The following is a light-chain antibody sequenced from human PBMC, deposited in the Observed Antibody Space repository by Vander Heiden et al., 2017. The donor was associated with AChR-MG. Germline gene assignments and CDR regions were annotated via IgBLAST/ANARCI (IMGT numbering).Light chain of an antibody. CDR3: AAWDDSLNAWV. Sequence: QSVLTQPPSASGTPGQRVTISCSGNSSNIGSNTVNWYQQLPGTAPKLLIYSNSPRPSGVPDRFSGSKSGTSASLAISGLQSEDEADYYCAAWDDSLNAWVFGGGTKLTVL. CDR1: SSNIGSNT. CDR2: SNS. V-gene: IGLV1-44*01. J-gene: IGLJ3*02.